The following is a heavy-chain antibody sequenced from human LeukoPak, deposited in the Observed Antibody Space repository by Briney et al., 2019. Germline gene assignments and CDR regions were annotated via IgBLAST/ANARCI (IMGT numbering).Heavy chain of an antibody. D-gene: IGHD1-26*01. J-gene: IGHJ4*02. CDR2: ISSGSNYI. Sequence: GGSLRLSCAASGFTFSSYRMNWVRQAPGKGLEWVSTISSGSNYIYYADSMKGRFTISRDNAKDSLYLQMNSLGAEDTAVYFCARTIVGEYYDNWGQGTLVTVSS. V-gene: IGHV3-21*01. CDR3: ARTIVGEYYDN. CDR1: GFTFSSYR.